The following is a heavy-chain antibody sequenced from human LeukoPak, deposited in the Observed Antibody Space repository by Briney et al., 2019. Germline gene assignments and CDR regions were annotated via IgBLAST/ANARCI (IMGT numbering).Heavy chain of an antibody. Sequence: SETLSLTCTVSGGSISSYYWSWIRQPPGKGLEWIAYIYYSGSTNYNPSLKSRVTISVDTSKNQFSLKLSSVTAADTAVYYCARRRAVAGYYYYYYMDVWGKGTTVTVSS. CDR3: ARRRAVAGYYYYYYMDV. CDR2: IYYSGST. CDR1: GGSISSYY. D-gene: IGHD6-19*01. V-gene: IGHV4-59*01. J-gene: IGHJ6*03.